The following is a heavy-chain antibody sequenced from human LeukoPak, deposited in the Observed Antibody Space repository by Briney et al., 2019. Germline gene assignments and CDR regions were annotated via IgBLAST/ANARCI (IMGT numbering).Heavy chain of an antibody. CDR1: GFTFSSYS. J-gene: IGHJ1*01. CDR2: ISSSSSYI. CDR3: AREGYCSSTSCREYFQH. V-gene: IGHV3-21*01. Sequence: GGSLRLSCGASGFTFSSYSMNWVRQAPGKGLEWVSSISSSSSYIYYADSVKGRFTISRDNAKNSLYLQMNSLRAEDTAVYYCAREGYCSSTSCREYFQHWGQGTLVTVSS. D-gene: IGHD2-2*01.